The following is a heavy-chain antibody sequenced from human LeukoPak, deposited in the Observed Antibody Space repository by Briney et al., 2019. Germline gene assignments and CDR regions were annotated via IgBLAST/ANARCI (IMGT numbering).Heavy chain of an antibody. CDR3: ARLESGGWYVGY. CDR2: IYYSGST. V-gene: IGHV4-59*08. J-gene: IGHJ4*02. Sequence: ASETLSLTCTVSGGSISSYYWSWIRQPPGKGLEWIGYIYYSGSTNYNPSLKSRVTISVDTSKNQFSLKLSSVTAADTAVYYCARLESGGWYVGYWGQGTLVTVSS. CDR1: GGSISSYY. D-gene: IGHD6-19*01.